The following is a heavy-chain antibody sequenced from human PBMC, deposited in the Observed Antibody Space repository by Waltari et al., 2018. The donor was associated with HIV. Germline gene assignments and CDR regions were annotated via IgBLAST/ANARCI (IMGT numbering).Heavy chain of an antibody. Sequence: QQLGAALLKPADTLSLPCAVDDGNVSGHHWSWIRQSPGKGLEWIGEINHSGVPNYNSSLKSRVVISVDTSKNQFSLRLTSLTAADTGVYFCARWEGYFDVWGRGT. V-gene: IGHV4-34*08. J-gene: IGHJ2*01. D-gene: IGHD1-26*01. CDR1: DGNVSGHH. CDR3: ARWEGYFDV. CDR2: INHSGVP.